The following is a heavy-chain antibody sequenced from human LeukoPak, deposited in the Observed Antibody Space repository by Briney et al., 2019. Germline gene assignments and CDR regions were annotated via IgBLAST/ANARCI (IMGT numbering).Heavy chain of an antibody. CDR3: ASHRSGYWHY. CDR2: IYSGGST. D-gene: IGHD3-22*01. J-gene: IGHJ4*02. CDR1: GFTVSSNY. V-gene: IGHV3-53*01. Sequence: PGGSLRLSCAASGFTVSSNYMSWVRQAPGKGLEWVSVIYSGGSTYYADSVKGRFTISRDNSKNTLYLQMNSLRAEDTAVYYSASHRSGYWHYWGQGTLVTVSS.